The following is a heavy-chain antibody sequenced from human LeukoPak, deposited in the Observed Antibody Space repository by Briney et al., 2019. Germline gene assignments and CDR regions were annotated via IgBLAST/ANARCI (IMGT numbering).Heavy chain of an antibody. CDR2: IYDSGST. J-gene: IGHJ4*01. CDR1: GGSISSGGYF. V-gene: IGHV4-31*03. D-gene: IGHD3-22*01. CDR3: ARHRDYYDT. Sequence: PSQTLSLTCTVSGGSISSGGYFWSWIRQHPGKGLEWIVYIYDSGSTYYNPSLKSRVTISVDTSKNQISLNLTSVTAADTAVYFCARHRDYYDTWGHGTLVTVSS.